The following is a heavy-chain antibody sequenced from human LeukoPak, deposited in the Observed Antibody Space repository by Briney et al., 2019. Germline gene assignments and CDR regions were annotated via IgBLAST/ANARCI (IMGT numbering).Heavy chain of an antibody. CDR1: GFTFSSYS. D-gene: IGHD2-2*01. V-gene: IGHV3-21*01. CDR3: ARGRPAAMGMSNFDY. J-gene: IGHJ4*02. Sequence: GGSLRLSCAASGFTFSSYSMNWVRQAPGKGLEWVSSISSSSSYIYYADSIKGRFTISRDNAKNSLYLQMNSLRAEDTAVYYCARGRPAAMGMSNFDYWGQGTLVTVSS. CDR2: ISSSSSYI.